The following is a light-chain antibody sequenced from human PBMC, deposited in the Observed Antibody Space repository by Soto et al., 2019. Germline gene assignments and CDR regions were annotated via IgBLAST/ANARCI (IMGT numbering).Light chain of an antibody. Sequence: QSALTQPRSVSGSPGQSVTISCTGTSSDVGGFSYVSWYQQYPGKAPKLILYDVSQRPSGVPDRFSGSKSGNTASLTISGLLAEDEAVFYCCPYSGRYTSVFGTGTKVTVL. V-gene: IGLV2-11*01. CDR1: SSDVGGFSY. CDR3: CPYSGRYTSV. CDR2: DVS. J-gene: IGLJ1*01.